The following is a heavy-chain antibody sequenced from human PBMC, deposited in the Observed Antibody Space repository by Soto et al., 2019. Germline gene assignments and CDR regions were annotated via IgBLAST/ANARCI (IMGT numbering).Heavy chain of an antibody. CDR3: ARPAARYDYVWGSYRNHYYYYGMDG. J-gene: IGHJ6*02. CDR1: GGTFSSYA. V-gene: IGHV1-69*13. Sequence: SVKVSCKASGGTFSSYAISWVRQAPGQGLEWMGGIIPIFGTANYAQKFQGRVTITADESTSTAYMELSSLRYEDTAVYYCARPAARYDYVWGSYRNHYYYYGMDGWGQGTTVTVSS. CDR2: IIPIFGTA. D-gene: IGHD3-16*02.